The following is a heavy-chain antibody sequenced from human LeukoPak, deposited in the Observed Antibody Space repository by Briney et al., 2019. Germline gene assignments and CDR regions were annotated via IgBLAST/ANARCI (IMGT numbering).Heavy chain of an antibody. CDR3: ARDIAVAFFDY. D-gene: IGHD6-19*01. V-gene: IGHV4-34*01. CDR2: INHSGST. J-gene: IGHJ4*02. CDR1: GGSFSGYY. Sequence: SETLSLTCAVYGGSFSGYYWSWIRQPPGKGLEWIGEINHSGSTNYNPSLKSRVTISVDTSKNQSSLKLSSVTAADTAVYYCARDIAVAFFDYWGQGTLVTVSS.